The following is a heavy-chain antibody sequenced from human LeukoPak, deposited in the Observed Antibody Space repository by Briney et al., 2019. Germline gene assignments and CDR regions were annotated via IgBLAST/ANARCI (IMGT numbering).Heavy chain of an antibody. V-gene: IGHV3-23*01. CDR3: AKDTTAWWYHRAYMDV. CDR2: ISGSGDTT. J-gene: IGHJ6*03. D-gene: IGHD2-15*01. CDR1: GFTFSSYA. Sequence: SGGSLRLSCAASGFTFSSYAMSWVRQAPGGGLEWVSAISGSGDTTYHADSVKGRFTISRDNSENRLSLQMDSLRAEDTAVYFCAKDTTAWWYHRAYMDVWGKGTTVIVSS.